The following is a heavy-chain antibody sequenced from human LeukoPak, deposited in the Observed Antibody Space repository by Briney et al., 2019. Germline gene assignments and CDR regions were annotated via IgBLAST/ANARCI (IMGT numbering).Heavy chain of an antibody. CDR2: ISYDGSNK. CDR3: ARIGAGEIDDI. D-gene: IGHD6-19*01. V-gene: IGHV3-30*04. CDR1: GFTFSSYA. J-gene: IGHJ3*02. Sequence: GGSLRLSCAASGFTFSSYAMHWVRQAPGRGLEWVAVISYDGSNKYYADSVKGRFTISRDNSKNTLYLQMNSLRAEDTAVYYCARIGAGEIDDIWGQGTMVTVSS.